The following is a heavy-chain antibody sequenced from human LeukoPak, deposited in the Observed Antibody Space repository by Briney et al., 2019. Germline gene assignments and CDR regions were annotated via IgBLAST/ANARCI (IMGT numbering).Heavy chain of an antibody. J-gene: IGHJ3*02. CDR1: GGSISSSSYY. CDR2: IYYSGST. V-gene: IGHV4-39*07. D-gene: IGHD3-22*01. Sequence: SETLSLTCTVSGGSISSSSYYWGWIRQPPGKGLEWIGSIYYSGSTYYNPSLKSRVTISVDTSKNQFSLKLSSVTAADTAVYYCARDMGGVTMIVAGDAFDIWGQGTMVTVSS. CDR3: ARDMGGVTMIVAGDAFDI.